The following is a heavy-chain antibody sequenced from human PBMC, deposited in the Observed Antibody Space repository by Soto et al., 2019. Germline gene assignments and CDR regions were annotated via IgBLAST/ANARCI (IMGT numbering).Heavy chain of an antibody. D-gene: IGHD5-12*01. CDR3: ARQSGYDDSYYYYGMDV. Sequence: GESLKISCNGSGYSFSIYCISLVLQMPGKGLEWMGRIDPSDSYTNYSPSFQGHVTISADKSLSTAYLQWSSLKASDSAMYYCARQSGYDDSYYYYGMDVWGQGTTVTVSS. V-gene: IGHV5-10-1*01. CDR2: IDPSDSYT. CDR1: GYSFSIYC. J-gene: IGHJ6*02.